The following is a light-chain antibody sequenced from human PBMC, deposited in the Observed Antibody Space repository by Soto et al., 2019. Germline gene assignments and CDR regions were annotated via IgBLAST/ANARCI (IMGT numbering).Light chain of an antibody. CDR3: QQVYSTPWT. CDR2: AAS. J-gene: IGKJ1*01. V-gene: IGKV1-39*01. Sequence: DIQMTQSPSSLSASVGDRVTITCRASQSISYYLHWYQQKPGKAPKLLIYAASNLQSGVPSRFSASGSGTDFTLTLNSLQPEDFATYYCQQVYSTPWTFGQGTKVEIK. CDR1: QSISYY.